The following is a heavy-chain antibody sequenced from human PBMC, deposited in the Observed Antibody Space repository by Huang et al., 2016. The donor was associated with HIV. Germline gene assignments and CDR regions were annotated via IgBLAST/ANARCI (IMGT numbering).Heavy chain of an antibody. D-gene: IGHD6-19*01. CDR1: GGSISSSSYY. V-gene: IGHV4-39*01. CDR2: IYYRGNI. CDR3: ARHGRVAGHYYNNMDV. Sequence: LQLQESGPGLVKSSETLSLICTVSGGSISSSSYYWGWIRQPPGKGPEWIGSIYYRGNIYYNPPLKSRVTISVDTSKNQFSLKVNSVTAADTAVYYCARHGRVAGHYYNNMDVWGRGTTVTVSS. J-gene: IGHJ6*02.